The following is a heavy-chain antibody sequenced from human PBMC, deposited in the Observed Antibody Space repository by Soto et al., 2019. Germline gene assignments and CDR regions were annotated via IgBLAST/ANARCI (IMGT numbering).Heavy chain of an antibody. V-gene: IGHV3-30-3*01. D-gene: IGHD3-10*01. J-gene: IGHJ6*02. CDR2: ISYDGSNK. Sequence: QVQLVESGGGVVQPGRSLRLSCAASGFTFSSYAMHWVRQAPGKGLEWVAVISYDGSNKYYADSVKGRFTISRDNSKNTLYLQMNSLRAEDTAVYYCARDREVGMDVWGQGNTATVSS. CDR1: GFTFSSYA. CDR3: ARDREVGMDV.